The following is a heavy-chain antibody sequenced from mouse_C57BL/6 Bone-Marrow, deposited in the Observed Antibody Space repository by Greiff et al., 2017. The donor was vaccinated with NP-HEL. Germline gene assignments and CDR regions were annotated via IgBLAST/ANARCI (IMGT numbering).Heavy chain of an antibody. Sequence: VQLKESGPGLVKPSQSLSLSCSVTGYSITSGYYWYWNRQFPGNKLEWMAYISYDGSNNYNPSLKNRISITRDISTNPFFLKLTSVTTEDTATDYCAREGGYYGSPFAYWGQGTLVTVSA. D-gene: IGHD1-1*01. CDR1: GYSITSGYY. CDR2: ISYDGSN. J-gene: IGHJ3*01. V-gene: IGHV3-6*01. CDR3: AREGGYYGSPFAY.